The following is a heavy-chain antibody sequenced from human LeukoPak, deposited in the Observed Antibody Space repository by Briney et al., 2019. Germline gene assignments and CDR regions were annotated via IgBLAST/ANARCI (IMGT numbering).Heavy chain of an antibody. V-gene: IGHV3-30*04. Sequence: GESLRLSCAASGFTFSTYAMHWVRQAPGKGLEWVAVISYDGSSKYYADSVKGRFTISRDNSRNTLYLQMNSLRAEDTAVYYCARARSSYGYGDAFDIWGQGTMVTVSS. D-gene: IGHD5-18*01. J-gene: IGHJ3*02. CDR2: ISYDGSSK. CDR3: ARARSSYGYGDAFDI. CDR1: GFTFSTYA.